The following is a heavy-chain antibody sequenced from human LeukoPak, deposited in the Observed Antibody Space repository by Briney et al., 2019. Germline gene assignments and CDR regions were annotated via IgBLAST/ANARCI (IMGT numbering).Heavy chain of an antibody. V-gene: IGHV4-34*01. CDR1: GGSFSGYY. CDR3: ARGQGYYDFWSGYYIGWFDP. J-gene: IGHJ5*02. D-gene: IGHD3-3*01. Sequence: SETLSLTYAVYGGSFSGYYWSWIRQPPGKGLEWIGEINHSGSTNYNPSLKSRVTISVDTSKNQFSLKLSSVTAADTAVYYCARGQGYYDFWSGYYIGWFDPWGQGTLVTVSS. CDR2: INHSGST.